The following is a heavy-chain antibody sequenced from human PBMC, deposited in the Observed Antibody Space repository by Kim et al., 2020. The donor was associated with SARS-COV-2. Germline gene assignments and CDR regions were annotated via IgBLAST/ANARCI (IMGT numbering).Heavy chain of an antibody. V-gene: IGHV1-2*02. Sequence: YAQEFQGRVTMTRDPSISTAYMELSRLRSDDTAVYYCARDVGATGYYYMDVWGKGTTVTVSS. CDR3: ARDVGATGYYYMDV. J-gene: IGHJ6*03. D-gene: IGHD1-26*01.